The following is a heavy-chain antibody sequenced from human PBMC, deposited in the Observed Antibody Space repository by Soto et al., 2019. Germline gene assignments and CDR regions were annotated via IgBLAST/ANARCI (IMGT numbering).Heavy chain of an antibody. CDR2: ISGGGDTT. CDR1: GFTFNNYA. D-gene: IGHD3-10*01. Sequence: EVQLLESGGGLVQPGGSLSLSCAASGFTFNNYAMTWVRQAPGKGLEWVSAISGGGDTTSYADSVKDRFTVSRVGSKNTLYLQMSRLRAEATALYYCAKGRGGSRSLTPRVDFWGEGTLVTVSS. CDR3: AKGRGGSRSLTPRVDF. J-gene: IGHJ4*02. V-gene: IGHV3-23*01.